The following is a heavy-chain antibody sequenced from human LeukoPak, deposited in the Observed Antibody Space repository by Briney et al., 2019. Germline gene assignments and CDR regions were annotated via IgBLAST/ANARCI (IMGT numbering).Heavy chain of an antibody. Sequence: GGSLRLSCAASGFTFSSYAMHWVRQAPGKGLEWVAVISYDGSNKYYADSVKGRFTISRDNSKNTLYLQMNSLRAEDTAVYYCARDSGSSWYPINYFDYWGQGTLVTVSS. CDR2: ISYDGSNK. J-gene: IGHJ4*02. V-gene: IGHV3-30-3*01. CDR3: ARDSGSSWYPINYFDY. D-gene: IGHD6-13*01. CDR1: GFTFSSYA.